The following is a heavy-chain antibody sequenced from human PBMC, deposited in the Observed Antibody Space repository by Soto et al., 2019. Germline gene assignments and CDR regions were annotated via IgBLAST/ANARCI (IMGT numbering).Heavy chain of an antibody. J-gene: IGHJ4*02. V-gene: IGHV4-59*01. Sequence: QVQLQESGPGLVKPSETLSLTCTVSGGSISSSYWSWIRQPPGKGLEWIGYIYYTGSTNYYPSLKSRVTISVDTSMNQFSLKLSSVTAADTAVYYCARDPSPTVFGADWGQGTLVTVSS. D-gene: IGHD3-3*01. CDR3: ARDPSPTVFGAD. CDR2: IYYTGST. CDR1: GGSISSSY.